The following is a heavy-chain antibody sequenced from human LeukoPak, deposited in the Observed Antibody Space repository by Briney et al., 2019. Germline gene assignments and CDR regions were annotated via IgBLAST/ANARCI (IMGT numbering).Heavy chain of an antibody. D-gene: IGHD4-23*01. CDR2: NYPDDSDT. J-gene: IGHJ4*02. V-gene: IGHV5-51*01. CDR1: GYSFTSYW. CDR3: ARRSYGGKDFYY. Sequence: KYGESLKISSKGSGYSFTSYWIAWVSQMPGKGLQWMGRNYPDDSDTRYSPSFQGQVTISVDKSIHPACLQRSPVKASDTAMYYCARRSYGGKDFYYCGQGTLDTLSS.